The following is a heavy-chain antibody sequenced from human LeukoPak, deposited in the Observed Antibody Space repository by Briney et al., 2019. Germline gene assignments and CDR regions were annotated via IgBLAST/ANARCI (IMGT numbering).Heavy chain of an antibody. V-gene: IGHV3-11*06. Sequence: GGSLRLSCAASGFTFSDYYMSWIRQAPGKGLEWVSYISSSSSYTNYADSVKGRFTISRDNAKNSLYLQMNSPRAEDTAVYFCARAAGTGPFDYWGQGTLVTVSS. CDR2: ISSSSSYT. D-gene: IGHD6-13*01. CDR1: GFTFSDYY. J-gene: IGHJ4*02. CDR3: ARAAGTGPFDY.